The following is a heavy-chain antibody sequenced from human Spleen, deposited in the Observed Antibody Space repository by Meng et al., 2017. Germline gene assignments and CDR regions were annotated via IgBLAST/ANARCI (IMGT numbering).Heavy chain of an antibody. D-gene: IGHD2-2*01. V-gene: IGHV3-23*01. CDR1: GFTFSSYA. Sequence: GESLKISCAASGFTFSSYAMSWVRQAPGKGLEWVSAISGSGGSTYYADSVKGRFTISRDNPKNTVFLHMNTLRADDTAVYYCAKALLLVPAARNHDYYGMDVWGPGTTVTVSS. J-gene: IGHJ6*02. CDR2: ISGSGGST. CDR3: AKALLLVPAARNHDYYGMDV.